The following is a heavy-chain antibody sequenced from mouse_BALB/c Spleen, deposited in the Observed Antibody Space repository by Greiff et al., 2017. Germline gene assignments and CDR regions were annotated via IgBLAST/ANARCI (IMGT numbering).Heavy chain of an antibody. D-gene: IGHD1-1*02. J-gene: IGHJ1*01. CDR1: GFTFSSYG. Sequence: EVQLVESGGGLVQPGGSLKLSCAASGFTFSSYGMSWVRQTPDKRLELVATINSNGGSTYYPDSVKGRFTISRDNAKNTLYLQMSSLKSEDTAMYYCARDYYGYFDVWGAGTTVTVSS. CDR3: ARDYYGYFDV. V-gene: IGHV5-6-3*01. CDR2: INSNGGST.